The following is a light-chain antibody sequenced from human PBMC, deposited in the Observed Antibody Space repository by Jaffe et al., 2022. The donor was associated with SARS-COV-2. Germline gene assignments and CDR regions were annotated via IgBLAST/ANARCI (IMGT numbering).Light chain of an antibody. V-gene: IGKV3-15*01. Sequence: EIVMTQSPATLSVSPGERATLSCRASQSVSSNLAWYQQKPGQAPRLLIYGASTRATGIPARFSGSGSGTEFTLTISSLQSEDFALYYCQHYYDWPRTFGQGTKVEIK. CDR3: QHYYDWPRT. CDR1: QSVSSN. J-gene: IGKJ1*01. CDR2: GAS.